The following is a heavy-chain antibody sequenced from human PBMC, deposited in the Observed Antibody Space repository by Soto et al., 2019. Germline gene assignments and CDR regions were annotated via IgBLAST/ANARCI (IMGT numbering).Heavy chain of an antibody. D-gene: IGHD7-27*01. Sequence: QVQLQGSGPRLVKPSQTLSLTCTVSGDSISDVNYYWSWIRQSPNKALEWIGNIYDAGSTYSNPSLKSRVTVSIDTSKHQFSLQLSSMSAADTAVYYCTRGPSGDKVGYWGQGTLVTVSS. CDR2: IYDAGST. V-gene: IGHV4-30-4*01. CDR3: TRGPSGDKVGY. CDR1: GDSISDVNYY. J-gene: IGHJ4*02.